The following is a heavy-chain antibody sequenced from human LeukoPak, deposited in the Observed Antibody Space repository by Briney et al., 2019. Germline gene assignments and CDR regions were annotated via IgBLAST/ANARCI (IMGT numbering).Heavy chain of an antibody. CDR1: GGSFSGYY. CDR3: AETTGGT. V-gene: IGHV4-34*01. Sequence: SETLSLTCAVSGGSFSGYYWNWIRQSPGKGLEWIGEINHSGSTNYNPSLKSRVTISVDTSKNQFSLKLSSVTAADTAVYYCAETTGGTWGQGTLVTVSS. D-gene: IGHD1-14*01. J-gene: IGHJ5*02. CDR2: INHSGST.